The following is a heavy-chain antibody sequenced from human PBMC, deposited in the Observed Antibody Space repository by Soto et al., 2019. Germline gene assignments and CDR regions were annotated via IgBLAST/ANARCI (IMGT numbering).Heavy chain of an antibody. V-gene: IGHV1-69*01. CDR2: ILPVFDEL. CDR1: GGSFKNYA. Sequence: QVQLVQSGSEVKKPGSSVKVSCKVSGGSFKNYAISWVRQAPGQGLEWVGGILPVFDELHYAPKLQGRVTITADEATSTAHLELGSLTSDDTAGYFCARASDTSGYYYWGQGTLVTVSS. D-gene: IGHD5-12*01. J-gene: IGHJ4*02. CDR3: ARASDTSGYYY.